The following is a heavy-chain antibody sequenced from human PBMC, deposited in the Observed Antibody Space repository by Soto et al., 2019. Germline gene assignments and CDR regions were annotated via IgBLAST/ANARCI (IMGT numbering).Heavy chain of an antibody. V-gene: IGHV4-61*03. CDR3: ATEYSNSPEAFDF. Sequence: SETLSLTCTVSGVSVNSDNYYWSWIRQPPGKGLEWIGHIYNTGSTTYNPSLKSRVTISLDTSRNHFSLSLNSVTAADTAVFYCATEYSNSPEAFDFWGRGTLVTVSS. CDR1: GVSVNSDNYY. CDR2: IYNTGST. J-gene: IGHJ4*02. D-gene: IGHD6-6*01.